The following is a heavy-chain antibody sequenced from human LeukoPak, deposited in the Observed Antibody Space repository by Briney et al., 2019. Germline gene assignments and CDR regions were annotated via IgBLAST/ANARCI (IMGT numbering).Heavy chain of an antibody. CDR2: IYYSGST. Sequence: SETLSLTCTVSGSSISSYYWSWIRQPPGKGLEWIGYIYYSGSTNYNPSLKGRVTISIDTSKNQFSLKLSSVTAADTAVYYCARNMVRGVIISAPVYWGQGTLVTVSS. V-gene: IGHV4-59*12. D-gene: IGHD3-10*01. J-gene: IGHJ4*02. CDR1: GSSISSYY. CDR3: ARNMVRGVIISAPVY.